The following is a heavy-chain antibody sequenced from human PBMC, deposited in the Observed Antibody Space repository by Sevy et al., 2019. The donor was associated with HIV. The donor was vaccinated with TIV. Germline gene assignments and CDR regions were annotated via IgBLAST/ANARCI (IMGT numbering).Heavy chain of an antibody. V-gene: IGHV3-7*01. Sequence: GGSLRLSCAASGFTFTRYWMTWVRQSPGKGLQWLGNINEDGTEKYYRDSVRGRFTISRDNAKKSLHLQMNSLGVDDTGVYYCARDVAAGDFWGQGTLVTVS. CDR2: INEDGTEK. CDR1: GFTFTRYW. D-gene: IGHD2-21*01. CDR3: ARDVAAGDF. J-gene: IGHJ4*02.